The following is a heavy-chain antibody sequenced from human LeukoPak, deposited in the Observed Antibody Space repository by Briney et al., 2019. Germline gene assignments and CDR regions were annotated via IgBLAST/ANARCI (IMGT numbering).Heavy chain of an antibody. CDR2: INAGNGNT. Sequence: ASVKVSCKASGYTFTSYAMHWVRQAPGQRLEWMGWINAGNGNTKYSQKFQGRVTITRDTSASTAYMELSSLRSEDTAVYYCARDTVPRTIMTTVTTTYYYGMDVWGQGTTVTVSS. J-gene: IGHJ6*02. V-gene: IGHV1-3*01. CDR3: ARDTVPRTIMTTVTTTYYYGMDV. D-gene: IGHD4-11*01. CDR1: GYTFTSYA.